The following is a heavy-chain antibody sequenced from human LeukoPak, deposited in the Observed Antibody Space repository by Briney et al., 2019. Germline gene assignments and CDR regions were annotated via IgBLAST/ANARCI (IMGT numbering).Heavy chain of an antibody. CDR2: IWYDGSNK. D-gene: IGHD5-18*01. CDR1: GFTFSSYG. CDR3: AXVSSDXAMXPFDY. V-gene: IGHV3-33*01. Sequence: PGGSLRLSCAASGFTFSSYGMHWVRQAPGKGLEWVAVIWYDGSNKYYADSVKGRFTISRDNSKNTLYLQMNSLRAEDTAVYYCAXVSSDXAMXPFDYWGQGTLVTVSS. J-gene: IGHJ4*02.